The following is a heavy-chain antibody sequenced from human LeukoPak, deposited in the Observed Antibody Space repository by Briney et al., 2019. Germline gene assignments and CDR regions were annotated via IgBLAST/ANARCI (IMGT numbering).Heavy chain of an antibody. V-gene: IGHV3-74*03. Sequence: GGSLRLSCAASGFTFGNHWMHWVRQAPGKGLVWVSRIDEGGSNAMYADSVKGRFSISRDNAKNTVNLQMNSLRAEDTGVYYCIRDEALWRLDYWGQGTLVTVSS. CDR2: IDEGGSNA. CDR1: GFTFGNHW. J-gene: IGHJ4*02. CDR3: IRDEALWRLDY. D-gene: IGHD2-21*01.